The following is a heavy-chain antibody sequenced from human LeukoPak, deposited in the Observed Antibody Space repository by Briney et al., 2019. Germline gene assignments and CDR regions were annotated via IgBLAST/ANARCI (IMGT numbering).Heavy chain of an antibody. D-gene: IGHD3-10*01. J-gene: IGHJ4*02. Sequence: GETLQISCKGSGSSFTSYWIGWVRQLPGKGLEWMGIIYPGDSDTRYSPSFQGQVTISADKSISTAYLQWSSLKASDTAMYYCARRYYYGSGSHSAFDYWGQGTLVTVSS. CDR1: GSSFTSYW. CDR3: ARRYYYGSGSHSAFDY. V-gene: IGHV5-51*01. CDR2: IYPGDSDT.